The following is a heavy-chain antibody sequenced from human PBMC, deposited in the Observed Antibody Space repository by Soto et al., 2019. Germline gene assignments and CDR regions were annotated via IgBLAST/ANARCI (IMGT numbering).Heavy chain of an antibody. Sequence: AASVKVSCKASGYTFTGYYMHWVRQAPGQGLEWMGWINPNSGGTNYAQKFQGRVTMTRDTSISTAYMELSRLRSDDTAVYYCARGGMATITAPVDYWGQGTLVTVSS. CDR3: ARGGMATITAPVDY. J-gene: IGHJ4*02. CDR1: GYTFTGYY. V-gene: IGHV1-2*02. D-gene: IGHD5-12*01. CDR2: INPNSGGT.